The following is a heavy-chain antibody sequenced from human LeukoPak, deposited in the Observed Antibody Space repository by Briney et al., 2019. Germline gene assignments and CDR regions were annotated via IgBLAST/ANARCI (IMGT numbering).Heavy chain of an antibody. Sequence: GGSLRLSCAASGFTFSSYAMHWVRQAPGKGLEWVAVISYDGSNKYYADSVKGRFTISRDNSKNTLYLQMNSLRAEDTAVYYCARDFQRSSTNYFDYWGQGTLVTVSS. V-gene: IGHV3-30-3*01. J-gene: IGHJ4*02. CDR1: GFTFSSYA. CDR2: ISYDGSNK. D-gene: IGHD2-2*01. CDR3: ARDFQRSSTNYFDY.